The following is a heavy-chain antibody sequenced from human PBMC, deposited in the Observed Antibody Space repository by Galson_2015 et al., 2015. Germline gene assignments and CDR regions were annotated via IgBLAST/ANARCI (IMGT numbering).Heavy chain of an antibody. V-gene: IGHV3-30*18. D-gene: IGHD4-11*01. CDR1: GFPFSSYV. CDR3: AKDQGATVTTTFWYYGMDV. CDR2: ISYDGSNK. Sequence: LRLSCAASGFPFSSYVMHWVRQAPGPGLEWVAVISYDGSNKYYADSVKGRFTISRDSSKNTLYLQMNSLRAEDTAVYYCAKDQGATVTTTFWYYGMDVWGQGTTVTVSS. J-gene: IGHJ6*02.